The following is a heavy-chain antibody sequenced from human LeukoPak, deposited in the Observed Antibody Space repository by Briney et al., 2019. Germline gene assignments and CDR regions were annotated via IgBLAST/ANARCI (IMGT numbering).Heavy chain of an antibody. CDR2: INHSGST. D-gene: IGHD3-9*01. Sequence: SETLSLTCAVYGVSFSGYYWSWIRQPPGKGLEWAGEINHSGSTNYNPSLKSRVTISVDTSKNQFSLKLSSVTAADTAVYYCARDVAYYDILTGYPSYYYYGMDVWGQGTTVTVSS. CDR1: GVSFSGYY. V-gene: IGHV4-34*01. J-gene: IGHJ6*02. CDR3: ARDVAYYDILTGYPSYYYYGMDV.